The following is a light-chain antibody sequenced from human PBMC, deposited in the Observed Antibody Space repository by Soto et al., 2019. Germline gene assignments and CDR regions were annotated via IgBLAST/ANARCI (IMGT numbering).Light chain of an antibody. CDR2: DAS. J-gene: IGKJ1*01. Sequence: DIQMTQSPPALSAFVGDRVTITCRASQNIDTYLNWYQQKPGKAPELLIHDASSLQSGVPSRFSGSGSRADFTLTIGSLQPEDFAVYYCQQSYSSPPTLGQGTKVYIK. CDR1: QNIDTY. CDR3: QQSYSSPPT. V-gene: IGKV1-39*01.